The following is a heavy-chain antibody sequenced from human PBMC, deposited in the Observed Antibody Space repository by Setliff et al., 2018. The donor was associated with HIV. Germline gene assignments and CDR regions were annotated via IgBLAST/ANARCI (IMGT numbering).Heavy chain of an antibody. Sequence: PGGSLRLSCAASGFTFSSYAMHWVRQAPGKGLEWVAVISYDGSNKYYADSVKGRFTISRDNSKNTLYLQMNSLRAEDTAVYYCARDGNFWSGPPGMDVWGKGTTVTVSS. V-gene: IGHV3-30*04. D-gene: IGHD3-3*01. CDR1: GFTFSSYA. J-gene: IGHJ6*04. CDR2: ISYDGSNK. CDR3: ARDGNFWSGPPGMDV.